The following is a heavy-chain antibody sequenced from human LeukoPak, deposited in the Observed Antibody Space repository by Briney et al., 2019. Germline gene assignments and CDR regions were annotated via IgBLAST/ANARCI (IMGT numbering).Heavy chain of an antibody. V-gene: IGHV3-7*01. J-gene: IGHJ4*02. CDR1: GLTFSGHW. CDR3: TRDRSRAEDD. D-gene: IGHD1-14*01. CDR2: INQGGSDK. Sequence: GGSLSLSCAASGLTFSGHWMSWFRQAPGKGLEWVANINQGGSDKYYVDSVKGRFTISRDNANNLLYLQMNSLSREDTAVYYCTRDRSRAEDDWGQGTLVTVSS.